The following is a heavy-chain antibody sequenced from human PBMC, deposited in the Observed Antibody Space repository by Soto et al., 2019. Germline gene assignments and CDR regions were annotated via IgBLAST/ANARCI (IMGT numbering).Heavy chain of an antibody. V-gene: IGHV4-59*12. Sequence: SETLSLTCTISGGSISTYYWNWIRQPPGKGLEWIGYVYYSGATYYNPSLKGRVTISVDTSKNRFSLKLSSVTAADTAVYYCARGGLGYCSGGSCYSAELSRYYYGMDVWGQGTTVTVSS. CDR1: GGSISTYY. CDR3: ARGGLGYCSGGSCYSAELSRYYYGMDV. CDR2: VYYSGAT. J-gene: IGHJ6*02. D-gene: IGHD2-15*01.